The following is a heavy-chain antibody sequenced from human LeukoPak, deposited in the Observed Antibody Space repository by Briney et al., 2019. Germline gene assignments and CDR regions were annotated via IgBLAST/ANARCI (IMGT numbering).Heavy chain of an antibody. V-gene: IGHV3-66*01. Sequence: QSGGSLRLSCAASGFTVSSNYMSWVRQAPGKGLEWVSVIYSGGSTYYADSVKGRFTISRDNSKNTLYLQMNSLRAEDTAVYYCAREDSSGPLGYWGQGTLVTVSS. D-gene: IGHD6-19*01. J-gene: IGHJ4*02. CDR1: GFTVSSNY. CDR3: AREDSSGPLGY. CDR2: IYSGGST.